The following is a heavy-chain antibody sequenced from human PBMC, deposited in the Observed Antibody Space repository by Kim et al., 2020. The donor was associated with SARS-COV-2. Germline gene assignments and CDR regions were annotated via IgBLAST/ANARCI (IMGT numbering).Heavy chain of an antibody. V-gene: IGHV1-18*04. CDR2: ISAYNGNT. CDR3: ARDGFLLDNSYYYYGMDV. J-gene: IGHJ6*02. D-gene: IGHD3-10*01. CDR1: GYTFTSYG. Sequence: ASVKVSCKASGYTFTSYGISWVRQAPGQGLEWMGWISAYNGNTNYAQKLQGRVTMTTDTSTSTAYMELRSLRSDDTAVYYCARDGFLLDNSYYYYGMDVWGQGTTVTVSS.